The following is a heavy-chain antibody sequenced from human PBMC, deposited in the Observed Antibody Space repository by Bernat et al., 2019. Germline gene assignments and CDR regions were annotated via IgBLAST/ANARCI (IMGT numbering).Heavy chain of an antibody. V-gene: IGHV3-15*01. Sequence: EVHLVESGGGLVKPGESLRVSCAASGFIFRNAWMSWVRQAPGKGLEWVGRIRSRPSGGKTDYAAPVKSRFTISRDDSTNTLYLQMNNLKTEDTAMYYCLKEDFDFWTWGQGTLVTVSS. CDR3: LKEDFDFWT. D-gene: IGHD3-3*01. J-gene: IGHJ5*02. CDR2: IRSRPSGGKT. CDR1: GFIFRNAW.